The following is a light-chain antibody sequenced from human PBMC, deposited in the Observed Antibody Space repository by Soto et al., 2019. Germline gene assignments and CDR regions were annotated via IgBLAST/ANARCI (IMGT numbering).Light chain of an antibody. CDR3: QQSYSSPLT. J-gene: IGKJ4*01. Sequence: DIQMTQSPSSLSASVGDRVIITCRASQSIRKYLNWYQHKPGKVPTLLIYAASSLQSGVPSRISGSGSGTEFTLTITSLQPEDFATYYCQQSYSSPLTFGGGT. CDR2: AAS. V-gene: IGKV1-39*01. CDR1: QSIRKY.